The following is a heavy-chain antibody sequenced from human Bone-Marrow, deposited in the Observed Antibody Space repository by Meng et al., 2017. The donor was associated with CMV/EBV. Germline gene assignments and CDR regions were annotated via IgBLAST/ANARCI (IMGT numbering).Heavy chain of an antibody. CDR3: EVAAMVSDY. CDR1: GYSISSGYY. Sequence: SETLSLTCTVSGYSISSGYYWGWIRQPPGKGLEWIGSIYHSGSTYYNPSLKSRVTISVDTSKNQFSLKLSSVTAADTAVYYCEVAAMVSDYWGQGTLVTVSS. J-gene: IGHJ4*02. V-gene: IGHV4-38-2*02. D-gene: IGHD5-18*01. CDR2: IYHSGST.